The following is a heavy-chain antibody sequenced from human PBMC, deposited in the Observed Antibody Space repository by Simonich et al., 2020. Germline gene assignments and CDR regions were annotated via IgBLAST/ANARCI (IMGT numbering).Heavy chain of an antibody. CDR2: IYSGGST. D-gene: IGHD1-1*01. Sequence: EVQLVESGGGLIQPGGSLRLSCAASGFTVSSNYMCWVRQAPGKGLEWVLVIYSGGSTYYADSVKGRFTISRDNSKNTLYLQINSLRAEDTAVYYCARWTATGYYFDYWGQGTLVTVSS. CDR1: GFTVSSNY. CDR3: ARWTATGYYFDY. J-gene: IGHJ4*02. V-gene: IGHV3-53*01.